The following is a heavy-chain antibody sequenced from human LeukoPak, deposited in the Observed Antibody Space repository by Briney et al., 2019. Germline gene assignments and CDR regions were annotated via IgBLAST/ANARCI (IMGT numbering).Heavy chain of an antibody. V-gene: IGHV4-34*01. Sequence: SETLSLTCAVYGGSFSGYYWSWIRQPPGKGLEWIGEINHSGSTNYNPSLKSRVTISVDTSKNQFSLKLSSVTAADTAVYYCARDRGVVVAAVWFDPWGQGTLVTVSS. CDR2: INHSGST. CDR1: GGSFSGYY. D-gene: IGHD2-15*01. CDR3: ARDRGVVVAAVWFDP. J-gene: IGHJ5*02.